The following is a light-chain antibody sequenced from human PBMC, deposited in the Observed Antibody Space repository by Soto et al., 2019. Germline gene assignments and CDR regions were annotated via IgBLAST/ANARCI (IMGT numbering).Light chain of an antibody. V-gene: IGKV3-11*01. CDR2: DVS. J-gene: IGKJ1*01. CDR1: QSISNY. CDR3: QQRSNGPRT. Sequence: IVLTQSPATLSLFPGERATLSCRASQSISNYLTWYQQKPGQAPRLLIYDVSNRATDIPARFSGSGSGPAFTLTLSSQELEYLEFNNGQQRSNGPRTFGQVTKVEIK.